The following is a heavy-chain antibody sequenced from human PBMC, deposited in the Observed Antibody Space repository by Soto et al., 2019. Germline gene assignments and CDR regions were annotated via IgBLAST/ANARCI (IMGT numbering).Heavy chain of an antibody. V-gene: IGHV1-18*01. CDR1: GYTFTSYG. J-gene: IGHJ3*02. Sequence: ASVKVSCKASGYTFTSYGISWVRQAPGQGLEWMGWISAYNGNTNYAQKLQGRVTMTTDTSTSTAYMELRSLRSDDTAVYYCARGITYYYDRGRSVFAIWGQGTMVTGSS. CDR3: ARGITYYYDRGRSVFAI. D-gene: IGHD3-22*01. CDR2: ISAYNGNT.